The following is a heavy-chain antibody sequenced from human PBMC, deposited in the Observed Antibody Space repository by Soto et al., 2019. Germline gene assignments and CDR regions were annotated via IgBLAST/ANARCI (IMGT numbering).Heavy chain of an antibody. V-gene: IGHV1-69*12. CDR2: IIPIFGTA. D-gene: IGHD2-8*01. Sequence: QVQLVQSGAEVKKPGSSVKVSCKASGGTFSSSAISWVRQAPGQGLESMGGIIPIFGTAEYAQKFQGRVTITADESTSTDFMEVSSLRSEDTAVYYCASNGESYYYYGMDVWGQGTTVTVSS. CDR1: GGTFSSSA. J-gene: IGHJ6*02. CDR3: ASNGESYYYYGMDV.